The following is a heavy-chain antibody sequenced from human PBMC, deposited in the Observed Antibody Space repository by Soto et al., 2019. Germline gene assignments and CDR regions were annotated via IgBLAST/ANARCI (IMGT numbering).Heavy chain of an antibody. V-gene: IGHV1-24*01. CDR1: GYTLTELS. J-gene: IGHJ4*02. CDR2: FDPEDGET. CDR3: ATRLREYNWNYVYFDY. D-gene: IGHD1-7*01. Sequence: ASVKVSCKVSGYTLTELSMHWVRQAPGKGLEWMGGFDPEDGETIYAQRFQGRVTMTEDTSTDTAYMELSSLRSEDTAVYYCATRLREYNWNYVYFDYWGQGTLVTVSS.